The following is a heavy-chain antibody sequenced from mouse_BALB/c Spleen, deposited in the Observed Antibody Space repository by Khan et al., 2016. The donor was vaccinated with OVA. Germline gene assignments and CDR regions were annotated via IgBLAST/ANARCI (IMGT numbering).Heavy chain of an antibody. CDR2: ISSVAYSI. J-gene: IGHJ3*01. CDR3: ARGGFAY. V-gene: IGHV5-15*02. Sequence: VELVESGGGLVQPGGSRKLSCAASGFTFIDYGMAWVRQTPGKGPEWIAFISSVAYSIYYADTVTGRFTISRENAKNTLYLEMSSLRSDDTAMYYCARGGFAYWGQGTPVTVSA. CDR1: GFTFIDYG.